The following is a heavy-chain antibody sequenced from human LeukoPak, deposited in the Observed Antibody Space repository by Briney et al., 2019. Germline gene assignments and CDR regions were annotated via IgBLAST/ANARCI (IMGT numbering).Heavy chain of an antibody. Sequence: GRSLRLSCAASGFSFSDYAMHWVRQAPGKGLEWVAVISYDGSNKYYIDSVKGRFTIPRDNSKNALSLQMNSLRAEDTAVYYCSMDLRTAVADWFDPWGQGTLVTVSS. J-gene: IGHJ5*02. CDR3: SMDLRTAVADWFDP. CDR2: ISYDGSNK. V-gene: IGHV3-30*04. CDR1: GFSFSDYA. D-gene: IGHD6-19*01.